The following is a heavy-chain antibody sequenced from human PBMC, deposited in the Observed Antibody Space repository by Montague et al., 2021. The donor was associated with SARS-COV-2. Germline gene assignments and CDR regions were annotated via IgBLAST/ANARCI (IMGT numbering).Heavy chain of an antibody. V-gene: IGHV1-2*02. D-gene: IGHD2-21*02. Sequence: SVKVSCKASGYIFSEYYVHWLRQAPGRGLEWMGWINPHSGGANYAQKFQGRVTLTRDTSITTAYMDLSGLTSDDTAVYYCARGVTNDDWGQGTLVTVSS. CDR1: GYIFSEYY. J-gene: IGHJ4*02. CDR3: ARGVTNDD. CDR2: INPHSGGA.